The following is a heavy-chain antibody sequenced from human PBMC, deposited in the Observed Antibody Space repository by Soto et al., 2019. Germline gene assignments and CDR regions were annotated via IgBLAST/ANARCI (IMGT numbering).Heavy chain of an antibody. V-gene: IGHV1-8*01. Sequence: ASVKVSCKASGYSFTNNDVSWVRQATGQGLEWMGWMNPGSGDTGYAPKFQGRVTMTRDISIATAYMELSSLRSDDTAIYYCATMAKFASLNCFDTWGQGTLVTVSS. D-gene: IGHD3-16*02. J-gene: IGHJ5*02. CDR2: MNPGSGDT. CDR1: GYSFTNND. CDR3: ATMAKFASLNCFDT.